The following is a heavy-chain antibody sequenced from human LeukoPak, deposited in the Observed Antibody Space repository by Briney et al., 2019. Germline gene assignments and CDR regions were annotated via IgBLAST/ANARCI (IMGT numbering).Heavy chain of an antibody. CDR3: ARKKGSAAAGYYFDY. J-gene: IGHJ4*02. Sequence: SETLSLTCTVSGYSITTGYYWGWIRQPPGKGLEWIGSIYHSGSTYYNPSLKSRVTISVDTSKNQFSLKLSSVTAADTAVYYCARKKGSAAAGYYFDYWGQGTLVTVSS. CDR2: IYHSGST. V-gene: IGHV4-38-2*02. CDR1: GYSITTGYY. D-gene: IGHD6-13*01.